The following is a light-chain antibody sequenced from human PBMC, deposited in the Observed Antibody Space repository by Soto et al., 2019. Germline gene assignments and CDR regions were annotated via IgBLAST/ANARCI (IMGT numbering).Light chain of an antibody. J-gene: IGKJ1*01. CDR2: GAS. Sequence: EVVLTQSPGTLSLSPGGRATLSCRASQSVSRRLAWYQQRPGQSPRLLISGASNRATGIPDRFSGSGSGTDFTLTISRLEPEDFAVYYCQQYGSSGTFGQGTKVDIK. CDR3: QQYGSSGT. V-gene: IGKV3-20*01. CDR1: QSVSRR.